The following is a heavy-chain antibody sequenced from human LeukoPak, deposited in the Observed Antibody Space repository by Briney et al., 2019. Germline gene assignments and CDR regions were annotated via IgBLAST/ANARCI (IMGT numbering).Heavy chain of an antibody. V-gene: IGHV3-74*01. CDR3: ARDVVAGTNWFDP. CDR1: GLTLSNYW. D-gene: IGHD6-19*01. CDR2: LNTDGSST. J-gene: IGHJ5*02. Sequence: PGGSLRLSCAASGLTLSNYWVHWVRQAPGKGLVWVSRLNTDGSSTSYADSVKGRFTISRDNAKNTLYLQMNSLRAEDTAVYYCARDVVAGTNWFDPWGQGTLVTVSS.